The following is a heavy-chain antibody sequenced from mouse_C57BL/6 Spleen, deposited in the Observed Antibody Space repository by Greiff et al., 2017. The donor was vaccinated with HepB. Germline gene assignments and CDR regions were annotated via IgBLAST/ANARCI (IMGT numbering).Heavy chain of an antibody. D-gene: IGHD3-1*01. CDR2: IDSNSGGT. V-gene: IGHV1-72*01. CDR1: GYTFTSYW. J-gene: IGHJ1*03. Sequence: QVQLQQPGAELVKPGASVKLSCKASGYTFTSYWMHWVKQRPGRGLEWIGRIDSNSGGTKYNEKFKSKATLTVDKPSSTAYMQLSSLTSEDSAVYYCARSGWDSYWYFDVWGTGTTVTVSS. CDR3: ARSGWDSYWYFDV.